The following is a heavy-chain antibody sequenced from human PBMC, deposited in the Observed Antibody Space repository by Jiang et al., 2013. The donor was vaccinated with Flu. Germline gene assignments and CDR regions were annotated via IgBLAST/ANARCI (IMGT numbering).Heavy chain of an antibody. V-gene: IGHV4-39*02. CDR3: ARNHNPDFYDSGTYYSHFDY. CDR2: IYYSGST. D-gene: IGHD3-22*01. Sequence: EWIGSIYYSGSTYNNRTLKSRITVSVDTSKNHFSLKLSSVTAADTAVYYCARNHNPDFYDSGTYYSHFDYWGQGTLVTVSS. J-gene: IGHJ4*02.